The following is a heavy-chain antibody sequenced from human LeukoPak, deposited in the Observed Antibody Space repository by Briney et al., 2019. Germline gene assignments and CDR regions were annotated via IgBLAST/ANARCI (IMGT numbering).Heavy chain of an antibody. CDR2: FDPEAGET. CDR3: ATGMVGYCNGEGCYSEAY. V-gene: IGHV1-24*01. J-gene: IGHJ4*02. D-gene: IGHD2-15*01. CDR1: GYTLTELS. Sequence: ASVKVSCKVSGYTLTELSMYWVRQAPGKGLEWMGGFDPEAGETIYAQKFQGRLTITEETSTDTAYMELNSRRSDDTAVYYCATGMVGYCNGEGCYSEAYWGQGTLVTVSS.